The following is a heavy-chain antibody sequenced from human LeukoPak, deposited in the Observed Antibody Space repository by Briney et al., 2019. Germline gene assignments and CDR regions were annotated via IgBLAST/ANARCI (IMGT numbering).Heavy chain of an antibody. CDR2: ISDSGSGGNT. D-gene: IGHD4-23*01. CDR3: AKQLRVYYYMDV. Sequence: GSLRLSYAASGFTFSIYAMSWVRHAPGKGLEWVSTISDSGSGGNTYYADSVKGRFTISRDNCKNTLYLQMDGLRAEDTAVYYCAKQLRVYYYMDVWGKGTTVTVSS. CDR1: GFTFSIYA. V-gene: IGHV3-23*01. J-gene: IGHJ6*03.